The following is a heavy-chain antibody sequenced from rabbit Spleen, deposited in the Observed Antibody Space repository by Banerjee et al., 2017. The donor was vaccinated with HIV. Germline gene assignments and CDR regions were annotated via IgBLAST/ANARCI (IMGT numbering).Heavy chain of an antibody. Sequence: QEQLVESGGGLVKPEGSLPLTCTASGFSFSRGYLIWWVGQAPGKGLEWIECIYGGNGAITYYACSAKGRFPFSKTKSSTVTLQLPILTAADTATYFCARTPAITLVVNLWGPGTLVTVS. CDR2: IYGGNGAIT. CDR3: ARTPAITLVVNL. J-gene: IGHJ4*01. D-gene: IGHD5-1*01. V-gene: IGHV1S45*01. CDR1: GFSFSRGYL.